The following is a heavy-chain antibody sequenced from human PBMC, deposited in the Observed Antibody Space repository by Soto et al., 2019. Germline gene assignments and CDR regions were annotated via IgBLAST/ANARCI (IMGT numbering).Heavy chain of an antibody. CDR2: IYYSGST. CDR3: ARDVIGYGMDV. Sequence: SETLSLTCAVSGGSISSSNWWSWVRQPPGKGLEWIGYIYYSGSTNYNPSLKSRVTISVDTSKNQFSLKLSSVTAADTAVYYCARDVIGYGMDVWGQGTTVT. CDR1: GGSISSSNW. D-gene: IGHD3-16*02. V-gene: IGHV4-4*02. J-gene: IGHJ6*02.